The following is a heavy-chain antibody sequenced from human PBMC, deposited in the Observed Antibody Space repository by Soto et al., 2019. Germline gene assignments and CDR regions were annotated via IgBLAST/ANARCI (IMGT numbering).Heavy chain of an antibody. J-gene: IGHJ4*02. CDR3: ATAVFGGTSMQQVDQ. V-gene: IGHV1-69*01. D-gene: IGHD2-15*01. CDR1: GGTFSTYA. CDR2: IIPVFETT. Sequence: QVQLVQSGAEVKKPGSSVKVSCQASGGTFSTYAITWVRQAPGQGLEWMGAIIPVFETTSSAQRFRDRLSITADAVTTTAYMELSGLRSEDTAIYYCATAVFGGTSMQQVDQWGQGALVTVSP.